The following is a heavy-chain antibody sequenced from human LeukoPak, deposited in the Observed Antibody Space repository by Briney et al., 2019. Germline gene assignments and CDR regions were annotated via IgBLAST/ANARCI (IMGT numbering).Heavy chain of an antibody. CDR1: GFTFSSYA. CDR3: AKDRSDYGDYLHAFDI. J-gene: IGHJ3*02. CDR2: ISGSGGST. D-gene: IGHD4-17*01. Sequence: GGSLRLSCAASGFTFSSYAMSWVRQAPGKGLEWVSAISGSGGSTYYADSVKGRFTISRDNSKNTLYLQMNSLRAEDTAVYYCAKDRSDYGDYLHAFDIWGQGTMVTVSS. V-gene: IGHV3-23*01.